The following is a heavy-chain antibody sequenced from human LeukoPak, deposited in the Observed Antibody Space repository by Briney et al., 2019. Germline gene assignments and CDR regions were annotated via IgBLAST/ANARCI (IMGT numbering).Heavy chain of an antibody. V-gene: IGHV4-59*08. D-gene: IGHD3-9*01. CDR2: ISYSGST. CDR3: ARQGYDILTGYIDAFDI. CDR1: GGSISSYY. Sequence: SETLSLTCTVSGGSISSYYWSWIRQPPGKGLEWIGYISYSGSTNYNPSLKSRVTISIDTSKNQFSLKLRSVTAADTAIYYCARQGYDILTGYIDAFDIWGQGTVVTVSS. J-gene: IGHJ3*02.